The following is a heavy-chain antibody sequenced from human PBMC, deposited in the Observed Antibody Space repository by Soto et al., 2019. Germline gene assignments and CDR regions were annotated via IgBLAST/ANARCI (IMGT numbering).Heavy chain of an antibody. CDR1: GYRFTTYW. CDR3: ARGPDCSNGVCHFDY. J-gene: IGHJ4*02. D-gene: IGHD2-8*01. Sequence: GESLKISCKGSGYRFTTYWVGWVRQMPGKGLEWMGIIYPGDSDTRYSPSFQGQVTISADKSISTAYLQWSSLKASDTAMYYCARGPDCSNGVCHFDYWGQGTLVTVS. V-gene: IGHV5-51*01. CDR2: IYPGDSDT.